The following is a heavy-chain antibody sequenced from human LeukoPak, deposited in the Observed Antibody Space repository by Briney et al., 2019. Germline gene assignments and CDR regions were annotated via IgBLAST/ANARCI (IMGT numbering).Heavy chain of an antibody. CDR1: GYTFTGYY. Sequence: GASVKLSCKASGYTFTGYYMHWVRQAPGQRPEWMGWINPNSCDTNYTQNLPARVTMTTDPSISTAYMELGRLRSDDTAVYYCARGQANDYGDYAGWGHWGQGTLVTVSS. J-gene: IGHJ4*02. D-gene: IGHD4-17*01. V-gene: IGHV1-2*02. CDR2: INPNSCDT. CDR3: ARGQANDYGDYAGWGH.